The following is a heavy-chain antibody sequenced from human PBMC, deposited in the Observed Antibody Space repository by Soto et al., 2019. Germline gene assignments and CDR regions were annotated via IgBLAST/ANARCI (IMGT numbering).Heavy chain of an antibody. V-gene: IGHV4-34*01. D-gene: IGHD3-22*01. Sequence: QVQLQQWGAGLLKPSETLSLTCAVYGGSFSGYYWSWIRQPPGKGLEWIGEINHSGSTNYNPSLKSRVTISVDTSKNQFSLKLSSVTAADTAVYYCARSTYYDSSGYYLASGFDYWGQGTLVTVSS. J-gene: IGHJ4*02. CDR2: INHSGST. CDR3: ARSTYYDSSGYYLASGFDY. CDR1: GGSFSGYY.